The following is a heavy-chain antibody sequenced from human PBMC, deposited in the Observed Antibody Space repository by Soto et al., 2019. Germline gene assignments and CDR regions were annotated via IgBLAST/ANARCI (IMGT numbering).Heavy chain of an antibody. J-gene: IGHJ6*02. CDR2: IMPIFGRA. D-gene: IGHD6-19*01. CDR1: GGTFSNYA. Sequence: QVQLVQSGAEVKKPGSSVKVSCKASGGTFSNYAFSWVRQAPGQGLEWLGGIMPIFGRADYAQKFRGRVTITAEESTSTAHMELSSLRSEDTAVYYCASWLKEAGIGGKYYYGMDVWGQGTTVTVSS. CDR3: ASWLKEAGIGGKYYYGMDV. V-gene: IGHV1-69*12.